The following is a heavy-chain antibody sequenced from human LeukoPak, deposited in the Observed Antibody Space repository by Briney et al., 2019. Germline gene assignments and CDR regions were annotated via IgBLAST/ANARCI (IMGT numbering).Heavy chain of an antibody. Sequence: GGSLRLSCAASGFTFSNAWMNWVRQAPGKGLEWVGRIKSKTDGGTTDYAAPVKGRFTISRDDSKNTLYLQMDSLKTEDTAVYYCTTDYYDSSGYGYGMDVWGQGTTVTVSS. J-gene: IGHJ6*02. CDR1: GFTFSNAW. V-gene: IGHV3-15*07. CDR2: IKSKTDGGTT. CDR3: TTDYYDSSGYGYGMDV. D-gene: IGHD3-22*01.